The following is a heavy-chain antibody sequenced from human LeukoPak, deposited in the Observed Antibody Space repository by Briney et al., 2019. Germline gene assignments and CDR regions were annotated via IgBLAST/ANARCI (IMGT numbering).Heavy chain of an antibody. CDR1: GYTFTSYG. CDR3: ARVDYDILTGYYKGYYYYYMDV. CDR2: ISAYNGNT. J-gene: IGHJ6*03. V-gene: IGHV1-18*01. D-gene: IGHD3-9*01. Sequence: AXVKVSCKASGYTFTSYGISWVRQAPGQGLEWMGWISAYNGNTNYAQKLQGRVTMTTDTSTSTAYMEMRSLRSDDTAVYYCARVDYDILTGYYKGYYYYYMDVWGKGTTVTVSS.